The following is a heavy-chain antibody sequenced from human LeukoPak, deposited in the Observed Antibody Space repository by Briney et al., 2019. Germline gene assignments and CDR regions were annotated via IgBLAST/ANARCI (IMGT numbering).Heavy chain of an antibody. Sequence: PSETLSLTCTVSGGSISSSSYYWGWIRQPPGKGLEWIGYIHYSGNIYYNPSLKSRISISVDTSKNQFSLKLASVTAADTAVYYCARVIRFRLSSLGSYYQYWGQGILVTVSS. CDR1: GGSISSSSYY. D-gene: IGHD2-2*01. CDR3: ARVIRFRLSSLGSYYQY. J-gene: IGHJ4*02. V-gene: IGHV4-31*03. CDR2: IHYSGNI.